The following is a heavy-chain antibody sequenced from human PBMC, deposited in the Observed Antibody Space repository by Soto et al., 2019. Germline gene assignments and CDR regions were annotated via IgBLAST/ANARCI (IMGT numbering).Heavy chain of an antibody. CDR3: ARAINFDFWSDSQSGYYFDY. V-gene: IGHV4-61*01. D-gene: IGHD3-3*01. J-gene: IGHJ4*02. CDR1: GGSVSSGSYY. CDR2: MSYTGTT. Sequence: SETPSLTCTVSGGSVSSGSYYWSWIRQPPRKGLEWIAYMSYTGTTNYNPSLESRVAISVDTSKNQFSLKLTSVTAADTAVYYCARAINFDFWSDSQSGYYFDYWGQGTLVTVSS.